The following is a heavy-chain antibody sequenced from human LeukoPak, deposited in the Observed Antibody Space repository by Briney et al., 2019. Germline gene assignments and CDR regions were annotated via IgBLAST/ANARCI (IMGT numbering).Heavy chain of an antibody. CDR3: AREFRQTYSSGWSLDY. CDR1: GFTFSDYA. V-gene: IGHV3-23*03. Sequence: PGGSLRLSCAASGFTFSDYAMSWGRQAPGKGLEWVSVIYGGSNNTHYADSVKGRFTISRDNSRNTVYLHMDSLRAEDTATYYCAREFRQTYSSGWSLDYWGQGTLVTVSS. D-gene: IGHD6-19*01. J-gene: IGHJ4*02. CDR2: IYGGSNNT.